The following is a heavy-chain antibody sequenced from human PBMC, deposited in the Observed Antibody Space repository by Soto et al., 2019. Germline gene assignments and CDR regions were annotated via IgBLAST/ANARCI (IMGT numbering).Heavy chain of an antibody. CDR1: GFIFDDYG. J-gene: IGHJ4*02. D-gene: IGHD1-26*01. Sequence: EVQLVESGGGVLRPGESLRLSCAASGFIFDDYGMSWARQAPGKGLEWVSGVNWNGGSTGYADSVKGRFTISRDNAKNFLFLQMNSLRVEDTAFYYCVRGASLNFDYWGPGTLVTVSS. V-gene: IGHV3-20*04. CDR2: VNWNGGST. CDR3: VRGASLNFDY.